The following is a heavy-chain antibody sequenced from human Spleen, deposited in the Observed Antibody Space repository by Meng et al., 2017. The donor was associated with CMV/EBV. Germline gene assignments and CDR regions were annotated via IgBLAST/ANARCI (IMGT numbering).Heavy chain of an antibody. J-gene: IGHJ4*02. CDR3: ARLRRGIAVVGTGPFDY. CDR1: GFTFSSYW. D-gene: IGHD6-19*01. Sequence: GGSLGLSCAASGFTFSSYWMSWVRQAPGKGLEWVANIKQDGSEKYYVDSVKGRFTISRDNAKNSLYLQMNSLRAEDTAVYYCARLRRGIAVVGTGPFDYWGQGTLVTVSS. CDR2: IKQDGSEK. V-gene: IGHV3-7*01.